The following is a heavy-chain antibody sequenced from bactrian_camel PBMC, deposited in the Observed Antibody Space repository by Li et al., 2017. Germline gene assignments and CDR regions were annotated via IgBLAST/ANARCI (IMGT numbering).Heavy chain of an antibody. CDR2: IGGST. Sequence: VQLVESGGGLVQPGGSLRLSCVASGFIVSRHNVAWVRQAPGKGLEWVSSIGGSTDYADSAKGRFTISRDNAKNTMYLQMVGLKTEDMAVYYCAANGHGGSYWGWGQGTQVTVS. V-gene: IGHV3S40*01. CDR1: GFIVSRHN. D-gene: IGHD2*01. CDR3: AANGHGGSYWG. J-gene: IGHJ4*01.